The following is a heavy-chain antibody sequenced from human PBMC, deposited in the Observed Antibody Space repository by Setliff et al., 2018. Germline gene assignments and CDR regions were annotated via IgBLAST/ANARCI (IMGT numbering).Heavy chain of an antibody. CDR3: ARVSMYGSSWYYYYYGRDV. J-gene: IGHJ6*02. V-gene: IGHV4-39*07. CDR2: LYYSGST. Sequence: SETLSLTCTVSCCSISSSSYYWGWIRQPPGKGLEWIGSLYYSGSTYYNPSLKSRVTISVDTSKNQFSLKMSSVTAADRAVYYCARVSMYGSSWYYYYYGRDVWGQGTTGTV. D-gene: IGHD6-13*01. CDR1: CCSISSSSYY.